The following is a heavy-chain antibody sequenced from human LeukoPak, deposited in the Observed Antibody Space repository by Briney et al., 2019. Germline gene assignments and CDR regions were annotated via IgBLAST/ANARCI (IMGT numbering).Heavy chain of an antibody. Sequence: ASVKVSCKASGYTFTGYYMHWVRQAPGQGLEWMGWINPNSGGTNYAQKFQGRVTMTRDTSISTAYMELSRLRSDDTAVYYCARDPRQEVAIYYYYYMDVWGKGTTVTVSS. J-gene: IGHJ6*03. V-gene: IGHV1-2*02. D-gene: IGHD5-24*01. CDR3: ARDPRQEVAIYYYYYMDV. CDR2: INPNSGGT. CDR1: GYTFTGYY.